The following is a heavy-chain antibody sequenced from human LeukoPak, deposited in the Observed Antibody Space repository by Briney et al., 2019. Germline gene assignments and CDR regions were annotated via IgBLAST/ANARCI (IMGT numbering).Heavy chain of an antibody. Sequence: GSLRLSCAASGFTFSDYFMSWIRQAPGKGLEWVSYISPTGTTEDYADSVKGRFTISRDNAKNSLYLQTNSLRAEDTAVYYCARGGSLTFPSFDYWGQGTLVTVSS. J-gene: IGHJ4*02. D-gene: IGHD1-26*01. CDR1: GFTFSDYF. V-gene: IGHV3-11*01. CDR3: ARGGSLTFPSFDY. CDR2: ISPTGTTE.